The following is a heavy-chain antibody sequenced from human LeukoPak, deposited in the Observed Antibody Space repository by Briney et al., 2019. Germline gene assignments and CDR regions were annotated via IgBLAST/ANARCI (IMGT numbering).Heavy chain of an antibody. D-gene: IGHD2-2*01. CDR1: GGSFSGYY. V-gene: IGHV4-34*01. Sequence: SETLSLTCAVYGGSFSGYYWSWIRQPPGKGLEWIGEINHSGSTNYNPSLKSRVTISVDTSKNQFSLKLSSVTAADTAVYYCAGKLPAAIDWFDPWGQGALVTVSS. J-gene: IGHJ5*02. CDR2: INHSGST. CDR3: AGKLPAAIDWFDP.